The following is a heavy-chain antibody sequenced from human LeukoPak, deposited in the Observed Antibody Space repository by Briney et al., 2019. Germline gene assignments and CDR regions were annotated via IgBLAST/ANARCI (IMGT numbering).Heavy chain of an antibody. CDR2: ISSSGSTI. D-gene: IGHD7-27*01. CDR1: GFTFSDYY. V-gene: IGHV3-11*01. Sequence: GGSLRLSYAASGFTFSDYYMSWIRQAPGKGLEWVSYISSSGSTIYYADSVKGRFTISRDNAKNSLYLQMNSLRAEDTAVYYCARAPSWGYYFDYWGQGTLVTVSS. CDR3: ARAPSWGYYFDY. J-gene: IGHJ4*02.